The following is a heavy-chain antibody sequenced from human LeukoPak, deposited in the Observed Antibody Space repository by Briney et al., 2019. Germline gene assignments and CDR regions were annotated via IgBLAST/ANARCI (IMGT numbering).Heavy chain of an antibody. Sequence: ASVKVSCKASGYTFSGHYLHWLRQAPGQGLEWMGWINPNSGGTNYAQMFQGRVTMTRDTSTSTAYMELSRLRSADTAVYYCAKGDTMVRGTPTYWGQGTLVTVSS. CDR1: GYTFSGHY. J-gene: IGHJ4*02. V-gene: IGHV1-2*02. CDR2: INPNSGGT. CDR3: AKGDTMVRGTPTY. D-gene: IGHD3-10*01.